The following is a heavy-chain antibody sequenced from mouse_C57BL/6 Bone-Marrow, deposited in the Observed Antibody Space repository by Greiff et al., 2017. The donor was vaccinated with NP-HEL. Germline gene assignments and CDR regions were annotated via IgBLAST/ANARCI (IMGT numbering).Heavy chain of an antibody. Sequence: VKLMESGAELVRPGTSVKVSCKASGYAFTNYLIEWVKQRPGQGLEWIGVINPGSGGTNYNEKFKGKATLTADKSSSTAYMQLSSLTSEDSAVYFCARTTTVGRLWYFDVWGTGTTVTVSS. V-gene: IGHV1-54*01. J-gene: IGHJ1*03. CDR2: INPGSGGT. D-gene: IGHD1-1*01. CDR1: GYAFTNYL. CDR3: ARTTTVGRLWYFDV.